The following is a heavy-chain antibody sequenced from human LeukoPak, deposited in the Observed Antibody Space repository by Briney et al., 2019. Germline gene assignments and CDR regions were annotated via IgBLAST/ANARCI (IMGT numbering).Heavy chain of an antibody. CDR1: GFTFSSYA. V-gene: IGHV3-30-3*01. Sequence: GGSLRLSCAASGFTFSSYAMHWVRQAPGKGLEWVAVTSYDGSNKYYADSVKGRFTISRDNSKNTLYLQMNSLRAEDTAVYYCARGAQWLVLGYFDYWGQGTLVTVSS. CDR3: ARGAQWLVLGYFDY. CDR2: TSYDGSNK. D-gene: IGHD6-19*01. J-gene: IGHJ4*02.